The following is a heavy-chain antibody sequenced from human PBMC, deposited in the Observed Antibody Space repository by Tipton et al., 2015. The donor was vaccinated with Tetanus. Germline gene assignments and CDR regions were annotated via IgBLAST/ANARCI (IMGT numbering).Heavy chain of an antibody. CDR3: AKGSVGRMGELVH. J-gene: IGHJ4*01. D-gene: IGHD1-26*01. V-gene: IGHV4-4*02. CDR2: IYHSGHA. CDR1: GDFISTNNW. Sequence: TLSLTCSVSGDFISTNNWWSWVRQSPGKGLEWLGEIYHSGHANYNSFLKSRLTLYVDKSANQFSLRLTSLTAADTARYYCAKGSVGRMGELVHWSQGALVSVS.